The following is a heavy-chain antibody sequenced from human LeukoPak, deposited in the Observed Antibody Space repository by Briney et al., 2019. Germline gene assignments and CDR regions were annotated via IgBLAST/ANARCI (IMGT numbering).Heavy chain of an antibody. J-gene: IGHJ5*02. CDR2: INPNSGGT. D-gene: IGHD3-3*01. V-gene: IGHV1-2*02. CDR3: AREGESGYQVNWFDP. Sequence: GASVKVSCKASGYTFTGYYMHWVRQAPGQGLEWMGWINPNSGGTNYAQKFQGRVTMTRDTSISTAYMGLSRLRSDDTAVYYCAREGESGYQVNWFDPWGQGTLVTVSS. CDR1: GYTFTGYY.